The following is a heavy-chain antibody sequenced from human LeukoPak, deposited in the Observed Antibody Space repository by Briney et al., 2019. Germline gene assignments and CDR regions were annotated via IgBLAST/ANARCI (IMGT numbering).Heavy chain of an antibody. V-gene: IGHV1-69*05. D-gene: IGHD2-8*01. CDR2: IIPIFGTA. CDR1: GGTFSSYA. J-gene: IGHJ4*02. Sequence: ASVKVSCKASGGTFSSYAISWVRQAPGQGLEWMGGIIPIFGTANYAQKFQGRVTITTDESTSTAYMELSSLRSEDTAVYYCARERESDMLMGGGGLDYWGQGTLVTVSS. CDR3: ARERESDMLMGGGGLDY.